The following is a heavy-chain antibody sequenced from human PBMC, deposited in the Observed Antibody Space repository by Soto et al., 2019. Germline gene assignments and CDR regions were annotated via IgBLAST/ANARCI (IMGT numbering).Heavy chain of an antibody. D-gene: IGHD6-13*01. CDR1: GFTFSTYH. Sequence: QVQLVESGGGVVQPGRSLRLSCAASGFTFSTYHMHWVRQAPGKGLEWVAVIWSDGSNKYYADSVKGRFTISRDNSKNPRYLQMNSRRVEDTAVYYCERIGSWALNFDYWGQGTQVTVSS. CDR2: IWSDGSNK. V-gene: IGHV3-33*01. J-gene: IGHJ4*02. CDR3: ERIGSWALNFDY.